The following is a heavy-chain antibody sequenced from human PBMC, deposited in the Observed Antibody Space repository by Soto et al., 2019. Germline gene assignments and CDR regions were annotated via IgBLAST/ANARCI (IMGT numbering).Heavy chain of an antibody. CDR1: GYTFTSYG. J-gene: IGHJ4*02. D-gene: IGHD6-19*01. CDR3: ASAGSGRAIFDS. V-gene: IGHV1-18*01. CDR2: TSAYMVT. Sequence: QVQLVQSGGEVKKPGASVKVSCRASGYTFTSYGISWVRQAPGQGLEWLGWTSAYMVTNYAQKFQGRVTMTTDTSTSTAYMELRSLRFDDTAVSYWASAGSGRAIFDSWGQDTLVTVSS.